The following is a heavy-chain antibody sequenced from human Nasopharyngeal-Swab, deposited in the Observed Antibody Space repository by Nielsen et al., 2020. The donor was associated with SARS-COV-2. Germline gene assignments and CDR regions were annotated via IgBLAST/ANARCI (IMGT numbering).Heavy chain of an antibody. V-gene: IGHV3-53*04. J-gene: IGHJ2*01. CDR2: IYSGGST. CDR3: ARGPYWHFDL. CDR1: GFTVSSNY. Sequence: GESLKISCAASGFTVSSNYMSWVRQAPGKGLEWVSVIYSGGSTYYADSVKGRFTISRHNSKNTLYLQMNSLRAEDTAVYYCARGPYWHFDLWGRGTLVTVSS.